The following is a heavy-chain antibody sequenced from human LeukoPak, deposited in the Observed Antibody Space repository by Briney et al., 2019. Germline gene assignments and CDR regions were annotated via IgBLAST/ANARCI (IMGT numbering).Heavy chain of an antibody. V-gene: IGHV3-74*01. J-gene: IGHJ4*02. D-gene: IGHD2-21*01. CDR1: GFTFSGYW. Sequence: GGSLRLSCAASGFTFSGYWMHWVRQAPGKGLEWVSRINEGGSVISYAASVKGRFTISRENAKNPVYLQMNSLRAEDTAVYFCAKRGVVIRVILVGFHKEAYYFDSWGQGALVTVSS. CDR3: AKRGVVIRVILVGFHKEAYYFDS. CDR2: INEGGSVI.